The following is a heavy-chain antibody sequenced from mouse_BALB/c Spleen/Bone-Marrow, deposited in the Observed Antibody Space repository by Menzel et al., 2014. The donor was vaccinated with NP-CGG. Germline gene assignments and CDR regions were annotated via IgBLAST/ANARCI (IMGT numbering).Heavy chain of an antibody. V-gene: IGHV5-6-4*01. Sequence: EVHLVESGGGLVKPGGSLKLSCAASGFTFSSCSMSWVRQTPEKRLEWVATISSGGHYTYYPDSVKGRFTISRDNAKNTLYLQMSSLKSEDTAMYYCSKDGGYDYSYYFDYWGQGTTLTVSS. J-gene: IGHJ2*01. CDR3: SKDGGYDYSYYFDY. D-gene: IGHD2-4*01. CDR1: GFTFSSCS. CDR2: ISSGGHYT.